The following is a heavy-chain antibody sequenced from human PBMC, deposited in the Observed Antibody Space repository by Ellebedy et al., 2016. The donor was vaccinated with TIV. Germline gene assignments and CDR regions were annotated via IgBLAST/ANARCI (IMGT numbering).Heavy chain of an antibody. CDR3: ARVTRYLYDRSGYYWGY. V-gene: IGHV1-69*13. D-gene: IGHD3-22*01. J-gene: IGHJ4*02. CDR2: IRPLFGPP. Sequence: ASVKVSCXASGGTFSSYAITWVRQAPGQGLEWMGGIRPLFGPPNYAQKLQGRVTITADGSTSTAYMELSSLRSEDTAVYYCARVTRYLYDRSGYYWGYWGQGTLVTVSS. CDR1: GGTFSSYA.